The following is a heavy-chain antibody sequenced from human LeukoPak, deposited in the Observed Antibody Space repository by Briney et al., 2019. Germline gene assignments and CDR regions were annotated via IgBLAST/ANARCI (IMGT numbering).Heavy chain of an antibody. CDR2: IYYSGST. J-gene: IGHJ6*02. CDR3: ARGRNYDFWSGYSMWCRHYYGMDV. Sequence: PSETLSLTCTVSGGSISSSSYYWGWIRQPPGKGLEWIGSIYYSGSTYYNPSLKSRVTISVDTSKNQFSLKLSSVTAADTAVYYCARGRNYDFWSGYSMWCRHYYGMDVWGQGTTVTVSS. D-gene: IGHD3-3*01. V-gene: IGHV4-39*01. CDR1: GGSISSSSYY.